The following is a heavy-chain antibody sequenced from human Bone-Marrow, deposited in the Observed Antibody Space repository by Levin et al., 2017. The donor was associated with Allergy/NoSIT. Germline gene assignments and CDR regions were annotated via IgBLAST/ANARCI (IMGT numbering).Heavy chain of an antibody. V-gene: IGHV3-30-3*01. D-gene: IGHD6-19*01. CDR1: GFTFSSYA. Sequence: GESLKISCAASGFTFSSYAMHWVRQAPGKGLEWVAVISYDGSNKYYADSVKGRFTISRDNSKNTLYLQMNSLRAEDTAVYYCARSYSSGWHDAFDIWGQGTMVTVSS. CDR2: ISYDGSNK. J-gene: IGHJ3*02. CDR3: ARSYSSGWHDAFDI.